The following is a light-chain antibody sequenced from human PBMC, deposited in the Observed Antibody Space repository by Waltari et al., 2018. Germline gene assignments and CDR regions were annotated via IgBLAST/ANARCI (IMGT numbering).Light chain of an antibody. J-gene: IGKJ4*01. CDR2: GAS. CDR3: QQYNNWPRT. V-gene: IGKV3-15*01. Sequence: EIVMTQSPATLSVSPGERATLSCRASQSVTSKLAWYQQKPGQAPRLLFYGASTRATGIPARFSGSGSGTEVTLTISSLQSEDFAVYYCQQYNNWPRTFGGGT. CDR1: QSVTSK.